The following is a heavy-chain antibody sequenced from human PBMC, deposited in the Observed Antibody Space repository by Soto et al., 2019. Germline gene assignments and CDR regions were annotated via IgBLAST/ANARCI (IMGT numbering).Heavy chain of an antibody. CDR2: ISGRGGKT. CDR3: AKDSTGLQNFDWLLLGLVDY. J-gene: IGHJ4*02. CDR1: GFTFSSYA. Sequence: GGSLRLSCAASGFTFSSYAMSWVRQAPGKGLEWVAGISGRGGKTHYADSVKGRFTISRDNSKNTLYLQMNSLRAEDTAVYSCAKDSTGLQNFDWLLLGLVDYWGQGALVTVSS. D-gene: IGHD3-9*01. V-gene: IGHV3-23*01.